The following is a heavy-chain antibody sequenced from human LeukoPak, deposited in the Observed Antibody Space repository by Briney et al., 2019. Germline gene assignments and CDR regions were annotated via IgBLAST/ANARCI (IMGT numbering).Heavy chain of an antibody. CDR2: ISYDGSNK. CDR3: ASALRYFDWLSYFDY. D-gene: IGHD3-9*01. V-gene: IGHV3-30*03. Sequence: PGGSLRLSCAASGFTFSSYGMHWVRQAPGKGLEWVAVISYDGSNKYYADSVKGRFTISRDNSKNTLYLQMNSLRAEDTAVYYCASALRYFDWLSYFDYWGQGTLVTVSS. J-gene: IGHJ4*02. CDR1: GFTFSSYG.